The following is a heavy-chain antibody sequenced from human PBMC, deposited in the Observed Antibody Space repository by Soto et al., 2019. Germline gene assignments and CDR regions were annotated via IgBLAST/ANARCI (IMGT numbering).Heavy chain of an antibody. D-gene: IGHD2-21*01. J-gene: IGHJ4*02. Sequence: PSQTLSLPCAISGDSVSSNSAAWNWIRQSPSRALEWLGRTYYRSKWYNDYAVSVKSRITINPDTSKNQFSLQLNSVTPEDTAVYYCARAIVELAISPYFDYWGQGSVVTVSS. V-gene: IGHV6-1*01. CDR1: GDSVSSNSAA. CDR2: TYYRSKWYN. CDR3: ARAIVELAISPYFDY.